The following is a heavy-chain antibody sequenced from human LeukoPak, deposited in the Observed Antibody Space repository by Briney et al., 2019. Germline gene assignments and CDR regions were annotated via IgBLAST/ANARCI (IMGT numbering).Heavy chain of an antibody. J-gene: IGHJ4*02. CDR3: ASCGGIGKERNLIPATAIHWEGAENDY. Sequence: GGSLRLSCAASGFTFSSYSMNWVRQAPGKGLEWVSSISSSSSYIYYADSVKGRFTISRDNAKNSLYLQMNSLRAEDTAVYYCASCGGIGKERNLIPATAIHWEGAENDYWGQGTLVTVSS. V-gene: IGHV3-21*01. CDR2: ISSSSSYI. CDR1: GFTFSSYS. D-gene: IGHD2-2*02.